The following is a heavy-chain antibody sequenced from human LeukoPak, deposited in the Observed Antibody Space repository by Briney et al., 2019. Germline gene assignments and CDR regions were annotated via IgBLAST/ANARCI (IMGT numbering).Heavy chain of an antibody. J-gene: IGHJ4*02. D-gene: IGHD1-26*01. V-gene: IGHV3-33*01. Sequence: PGRSLRLSCAASGFTFSNYGMHWVRQASGKGLEWVAVIWYDGSDKYYTDSVKGRFTISRDNSKNTLYLQMNSLRAEDTAVYYCARDPGVGAIDYWGQGTLVTVSS. CDR1: GFTFSNYG. CDR3: ARDPGVGAIDY. CDR2: IWYDGSDK.